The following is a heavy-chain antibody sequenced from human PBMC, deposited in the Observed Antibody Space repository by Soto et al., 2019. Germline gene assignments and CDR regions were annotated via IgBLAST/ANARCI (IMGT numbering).Heavy chain of an antibody. J-gene: IGHJ5*02. D-gene: IGHD2-2*01. CDR3: ALIKDCSRTDCYLASFDP. V-gene: IGHV2-26*01. CDR2: IFSNDDK. CDR1: GLSLSNGRLG. Sequence: QVTLKESGPVLVKPTETLTLTCTVSGLSLSNGRLGVSWIRQPPGKALERLAHIFSNDDKSYSTSLRSRLTISMDTSRSQVVLTMTTMDPMDSATYYCALIKDCSRTDCYLASFDPWGQGTLVTVSS.